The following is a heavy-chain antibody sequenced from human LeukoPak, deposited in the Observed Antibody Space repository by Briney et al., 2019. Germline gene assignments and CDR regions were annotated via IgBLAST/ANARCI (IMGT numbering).Heavy chain of an antibody. J-gene: IGHJ4*02. Sequence: ASVKVSCKPSGYIFTGYYIHWVRQAPGQGLEWMGCINPDSGSTKDAQKFQGRVTMTRDTSISTAYMELSRLRSDDTAVYYCARVVTGTKPDYWGQGTLVTVSS. CDR3: ARVVTGTKPDY. CDR2: INPDSGST. V-gene: IGHV1-2*02. D-gene: IGHD1/OR15-1a*01. CDR1: GYIFTGYY.